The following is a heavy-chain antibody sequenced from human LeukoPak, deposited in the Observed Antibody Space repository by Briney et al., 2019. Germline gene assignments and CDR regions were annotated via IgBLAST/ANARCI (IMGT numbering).Heavy chain of an antibody. D-gene: IGHD3-22*01. CDR3: ARAPLSRYYYDSSGYYGY. V-gene: IGHV4-59*01. J-gene: IGHJ4*02. CDR1: GGSISSYY. Sequence: SETLSLTCTVSGGSISSYYWSWIRQPPGKGLEWIGYIYYSGSTNYNPSLKSRVTISVDTSKNQFSLKLSSVTAADTAVYYCARAPLSRYYYDSSGYYGYWGQGTLVTVSS. CDR2: IYYSGST.